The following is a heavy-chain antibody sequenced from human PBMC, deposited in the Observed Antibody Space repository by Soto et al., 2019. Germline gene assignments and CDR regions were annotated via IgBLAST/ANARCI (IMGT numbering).Heavy chain of an antibody. D-gene: IGHD3-10*01. J-gene: IGHJ4*02. CDR3: GTPPGGGGY. V-gene: IGHV3-53*01. CDR1: GFTVSNNY. CDR2: IYSGGYT. Sequence: EVQLVESGGGLIQPGGSLRLSCAVSGFTVSNNYMSWVRQAPGKGLEGVSVIYSGGYTAYGDSVKGRFTISRDNSKNTPCSQIKPRRPGPPAVFFCGTPPGGGGYWGQGTLVTVSS.